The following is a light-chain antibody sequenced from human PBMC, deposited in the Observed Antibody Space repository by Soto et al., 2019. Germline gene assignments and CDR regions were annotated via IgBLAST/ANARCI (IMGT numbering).Light chain of an antibody. V-gene: IGKV3-15*01. J-gene: IGKJ5*01. CDR1: QSVSSN. CDR3: QQYNKWPIT. CDR2: GAS. Sequence: EIVMTQSPATLSVSPGERATLSCRASQSVSSNLAWYQQKPGQAPRLLIYGASTGATGFPARFSGSGSGTEFTLTISGLQSEDFAVYYCQQYNKWPITFGQGTRLEMK.